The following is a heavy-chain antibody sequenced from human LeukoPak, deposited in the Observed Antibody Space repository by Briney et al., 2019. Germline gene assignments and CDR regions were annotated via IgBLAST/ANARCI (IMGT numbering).Heavy chain of an antibody. CDR2: IYTSGST. Sequence: PSQTLSLTCTVSGGSISSGSYYWSWSRQPAGKGLEWIGRIYTSGSTNYNPSLKSRVTISVDTSKNQFSLKLSSVTAADTAVYYCARGDYFDYWGQGTLVTVSS. CDR3: ARGDYFDY. J-gene: IGHJ4*02. V-gene: IGHV4-61*02. CDR1: GGSISSGSYY.